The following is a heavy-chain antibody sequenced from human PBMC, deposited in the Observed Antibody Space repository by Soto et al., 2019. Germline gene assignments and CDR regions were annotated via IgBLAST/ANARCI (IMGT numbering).Heavy chain of an antibody. CDR1: GYTFNTYG. CDR2: INAYNANR. Sequence: QVHLVQSGPEVKKPGASVKVSCKASGYTFNTYGITWVRQAPGQGLEWMAWINAYNANRIYAQNFQGRVTVTTDTSTSAAYMELMSLTSDDTAVYFCARDRDRVADSWGLGTMVTVSS. CDR3: ARDRDRVADS. V-gene: IGHV1-18*01. J-gene: IGHJ3*02. D-gene: IGHD2-15*01.